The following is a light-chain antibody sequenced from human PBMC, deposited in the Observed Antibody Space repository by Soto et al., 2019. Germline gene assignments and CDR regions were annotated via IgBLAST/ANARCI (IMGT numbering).Light chain of an antibody. CDR3: QQYADTPRT. CDR2: DAS. V-gene: IGKV3-20*01. CDR1: QSVTNSY. Sequence: EIVLTQSPGTLSLSPGERATLSCRASQSVTNSYLAWYQQKSGQAPSLLIYDASYSATGIPDRFSGSGSGTDFTLTISRVEPEDFAVYYCQQYADTPRTFGQGTKVEIK. J-gene: IGKJ1*01.